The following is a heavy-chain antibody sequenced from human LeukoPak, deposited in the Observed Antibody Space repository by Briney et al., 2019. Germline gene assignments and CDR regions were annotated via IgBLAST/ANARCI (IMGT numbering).Heavy chain of an antibody. CDR1: GGSISSYY. D-gene: IGHD5-18*01. CDR2: IYYSGST. CDR3: ARRRQLWYLYYFDY. J-gene: IGHJ4*02. Sequence: SETLSLTCTVSGGSISSYYWSWIRQPPGKGLEWIGYIYYSGSTNYNPSLKSRVTISVDTSKNQFSLKLSSVTAADTAVYYCARRRQLWYLYYFDYWGQGTLVTVSS. V-gene: IGHV4-59*12.